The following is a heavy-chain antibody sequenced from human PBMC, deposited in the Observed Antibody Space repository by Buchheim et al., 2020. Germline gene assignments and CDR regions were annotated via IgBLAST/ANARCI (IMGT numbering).Heavy chain of an antibody. CDR1: GLIFNSYA. J-gene: IGHJ4*02. Sequence: QVQLVESGGGVVQPGRSLRLTCAASGLIFNSYAMHWVRQAPGKGLEWVALISYDGSDKYYGDSVKGRYTISRDNSKNTLYLQMNSLRAEDTAVYYCAKDSRSWYYFDYWGQGTL. V-gene: IGHV3-30*18. D-gene: IGHD6-13*01. CDR2: ISYDGSDK. CDR3: AKDSRSWYYFDY.